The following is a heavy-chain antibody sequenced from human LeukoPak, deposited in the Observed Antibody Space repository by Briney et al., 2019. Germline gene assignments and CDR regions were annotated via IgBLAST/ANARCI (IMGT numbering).Heavy chain of an antibody. CDR3: ARGGSLGY. CDR1: GSTFSSYE. Sequence: GGSLRLSCAASGSTFSSYEMNWVRQAPGKGLEWVSKISSSGSAIYYADSMKGRFTISRDNAKSTLYLQMNSLRVEDTAVYYCARGGSLGYWGQGTLVTVSS. J-gene: IGHJ4*02. CDR2: ISSSGSAI. D-gene: IGHD6-19*01. V-gene: IGHV3-48*03.